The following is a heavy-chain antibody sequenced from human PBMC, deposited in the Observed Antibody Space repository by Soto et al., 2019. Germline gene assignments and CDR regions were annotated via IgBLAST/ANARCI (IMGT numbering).Heavy chain of an antibody. CDR2: IYSGGST. Sequence: GGSLRLSCAASGFTVSSNYMSWVRQAPGKGLEWVSVIYSGGSTYYADSVKGRFAISRDNSKNTLYLQMNSLRAEDTAVYYCARESKGYCSGGSCYSGGYYYYYMDVWGKGTTVTVSS. CDR3: ARESKGYCSGGSCYSGGYYYYYMDV. D-gene: IGHD2-15*01. CDR1: GFTVSSNY. V-gene: IGHV3-66*01. J-gene: IGHJ6*03.